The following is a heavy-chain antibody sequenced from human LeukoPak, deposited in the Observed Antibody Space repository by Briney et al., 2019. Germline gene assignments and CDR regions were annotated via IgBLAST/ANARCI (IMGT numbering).Heavy chain of an antibody. CDR2: IIPIFGTA. Sequence: SVKVSCKASGGTFSSYAISWVRQAPGQGLEWMGGIIPIFGTANYAQKFQGRVTITADESTSTAYMELSRLRSDDTAVYYCASRRGGSSRGSSFDYWGQGTLVTVSS. J-gene: IGHJ4*02. V-gene: IGHV1-69*13. CDR3: ASRRGGSSRGSSFDY. D-gene: IGHD1-26*01. CDR1: GGTFSSYA.